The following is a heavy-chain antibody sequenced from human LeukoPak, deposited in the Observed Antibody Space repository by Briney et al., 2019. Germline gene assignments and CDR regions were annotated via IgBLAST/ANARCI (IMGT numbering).Heavy chain of an antibody. V-gene: IGHV4-59*01. D-gene: IGHD2-15*01. CDR2: IYQSGST. J-gene: IGHJ4*02. Sequence: SETLSLTCTVSGGSISNYYWSWIRQPPGKGLEWIGYIYQSGSTDYNPSLKSRVTISVGTSKNQFSLKLSSVTAADTAVYYCARDSRGGGPDFDYWGQGVLVTVSS. CDR3: ARDSRGGGPDFDY. CDR1: GGSISNYY.